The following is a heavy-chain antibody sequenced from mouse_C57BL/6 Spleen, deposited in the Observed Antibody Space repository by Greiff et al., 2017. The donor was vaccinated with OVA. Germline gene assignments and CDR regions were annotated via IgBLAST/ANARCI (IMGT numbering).Heavy chain of an antibody. CDR2: INPSSGYT. Sequence: VKLMESGAELARPGASVKMSCKASGYTFTSYTMHWVKQRPGQGLEWIGYINPSSGYTKYNQKFKDKATLTADKSSSTAYMQLSSLTSEDSAVYYCAREYDYDGAWFAYWGQGTLVTVSA. CDR3: AREYDYDGAWFAY. J-gene: IGHJ3*01. D-gene: IGHD2-4*01. CDR1: GYTFTSYT. V-gene: IGHV1-4*01.